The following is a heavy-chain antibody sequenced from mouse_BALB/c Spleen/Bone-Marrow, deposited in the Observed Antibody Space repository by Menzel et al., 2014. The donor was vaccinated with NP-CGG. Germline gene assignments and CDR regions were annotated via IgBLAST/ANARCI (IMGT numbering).Heavy chain of an antibody. CDR2: ISPGNGDI. V-gene: IGHV1S53*02. CDR3: KSNNYGSSRGFVY. J-gene: IGHJ3*01. Sequence: VQLQQSDAELVKPGASVKMSCKASGYTFTDLAIHWVKQKPEQGLEWIGYISPGNGDIKYNEKFKGKATLTADKSSSTAYMQLNSLTSEDSAVYFCKSNNYGSSRGFVYWGHGTPVTVSA. CDR1: GYTFTDLA. D-gene: IGHD1-1*01.